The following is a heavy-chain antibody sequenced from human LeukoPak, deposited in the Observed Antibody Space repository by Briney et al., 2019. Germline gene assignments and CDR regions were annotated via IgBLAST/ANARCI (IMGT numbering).Heavy chain of an antibody. CDR2: IYYSGST. V-gene: IGHV4-59*08. Sequence: SETLSLTCTVSGGSISSYYWSWIRQPPGKGLEWIGYIYYSGSTNYNPSLKSRVTISVDTSKNQFSLRLSSVTAADTAVYYCTRSRGYSYGTTFLDYWGQGTLVTVSS. CDR3: TRSRGYSYGTTFLDY. J-gene: IGHJ4*02. D-gene: IGHD5-18*01. CDR1: GGSISSYY.